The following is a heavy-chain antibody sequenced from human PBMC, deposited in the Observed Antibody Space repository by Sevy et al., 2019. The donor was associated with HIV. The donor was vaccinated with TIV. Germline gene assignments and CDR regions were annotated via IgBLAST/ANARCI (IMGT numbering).Heavy chain of an antibody. CDR2: SYYSGST. CDR3: ARGQGVFYFDTSGYDAFHI. Sequence: SGTLSLTCTVSGGSIGSSTYYWGWIRQPPGKGLEWVGSSYYSGSTYYNPSLKSRVTISVDTSKNQFSLKLSSVTAADTAVYYCARGQGVFYFDTSGYDAFHIWGQGTMVTVSS. V-gene: IGHV4-39*01. CDR1: GGSIGSSTYY. J-gene: IGHJ3*02. D-gene: IGHD3-22*01.